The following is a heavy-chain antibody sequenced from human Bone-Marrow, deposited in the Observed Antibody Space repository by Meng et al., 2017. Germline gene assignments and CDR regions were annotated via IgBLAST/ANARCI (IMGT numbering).Heavy chain of an antibody. D-gene: IGHD4-17*01. CDR3: ARDTKFNYGDYAQMDY. J-gene: IGHJ4*02. Sequence: ASVKVSCKASGYTFTGYYMHWVRQAPGQGLEWMGRINPNSGGTNYAQKFQGRVTMTRDTSISTAYMELSRLRSGDTAVYYCARDTKFNYGDYAQMDYWGQGTLVTVSS. CDR1: GYTFTGYY. CDR2: INPNSGGT. V-gene: IGHV1-2*06.